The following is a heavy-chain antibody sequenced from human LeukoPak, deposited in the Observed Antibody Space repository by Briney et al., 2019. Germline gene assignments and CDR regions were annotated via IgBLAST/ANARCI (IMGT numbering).Heavy chain of an antibody. CDR2: MRQVGGEI. CDR1: GFTFNNYW. V-gene: IGHV3-7*01. CDR3: ARIMDLLGVHFDF. Sequence: GGSLRLFCVVSGFTFNNYWMSWVRQAPGKGLEWGATMRQVGGEIYYVDSVRGRFTISRDNAKNSLYLQMNSLRAEDTAMYYCARIMDLLGVHFDFWGQGTLVTVSS. D-gene: IGHD2-8*01. J-gene: IGHJ4*02.